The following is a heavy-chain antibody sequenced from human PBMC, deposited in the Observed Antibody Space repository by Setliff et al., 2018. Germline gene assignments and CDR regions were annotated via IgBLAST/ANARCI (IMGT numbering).Heavy chain of an antibody. D-gene: IGHD3-10*01. V-gene: IGHV3-11*04. Sequence: PGGSLRLSCAASGFDFSYYYMSWARQAPGKGLEWLSKISGAGTTVYYADSVRGRFTISRDNAKNSLYLQMNSLRAEDSAVYYCARDGVFYAMDFWGQGTTVTVSS. CDR1: GFDFSYYY. CDR2: ISGAGTTV. J-gene: IGHJ6*02. CDR3: ARDGVFYAMDF.